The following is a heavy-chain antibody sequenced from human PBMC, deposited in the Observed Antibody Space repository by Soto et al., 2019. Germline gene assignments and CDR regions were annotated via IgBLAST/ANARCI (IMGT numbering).Heavy chain of an antibody. D-gene: IGHD3-22*01. CDR2: IYWDDDK. V-gene: IGHV2-5*02. CDR3: VHSPSSGYNYNRWFDP. Sequence: QITLKESGPMLVKPTQTLTLTCTFSGFSLSTSGVGVGWIRQPPGKALEWLALIYWDDDKRYSPSLKSRLTITEDTPTNQVVLTMTNMDPVDTATYYCVHSPSSGYNYNRWFDPWGQGALVTVSS. J-gene: IGHJ5*02. CDR1: GFSLSTSGVG.